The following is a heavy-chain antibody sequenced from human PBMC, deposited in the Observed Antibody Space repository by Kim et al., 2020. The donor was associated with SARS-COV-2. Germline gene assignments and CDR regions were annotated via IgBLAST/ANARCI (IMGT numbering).Heavy chain of an antibody. D-gene: IGHD3-3*01. V-gene: IGHV4-38-2*02. J-gene: IGHJ5*02. CDR3: ASGRFWDL. CDR2: IFHDGTN. CDR1: GSSISSGYF. Sequence: SQTLSLTCTVSGSSISSGYFWGWFRQPPGKGLEWIGNIFHDGTNYQNPSLKSRVTMSMDTPKNQFSLKLTFMTAADTAVYFCASGRFWDLWGQGTLVTVYS.